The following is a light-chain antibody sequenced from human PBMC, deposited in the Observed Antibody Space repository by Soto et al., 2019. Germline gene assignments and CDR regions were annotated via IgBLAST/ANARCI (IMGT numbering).Light chain of an antibody. Sequence: QSALTQPASVSGSPGQSITISSTGTSSDVGGYIYVSWHQQHPGTAPKLMIYDVSNRPSGVSNRFSGSKSGNTASLTISGLQAEDEADYYSSSFTSSNTLVFGGGTKLTVL. CDR2: DVS. V-gene: IGLV2-14*01. CDR3: SSFTSSNTLV. J-gene: IGLJ2*01. CDR1: SSDVGGYIY.